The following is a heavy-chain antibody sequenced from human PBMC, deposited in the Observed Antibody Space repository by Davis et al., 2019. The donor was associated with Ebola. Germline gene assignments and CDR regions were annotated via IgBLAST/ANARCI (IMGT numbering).Heavy chain of an antibody. D-gene: IGHD2-2*01. CDR2: INHRGRT. CDR3: ARGRVAVLVPAADNYHYYMDV. Sequence: MPSETLSLTCAVYGGSFSGYYWSWIRQPPGKGLEWIGEINHRGRTNYKPSLKSRVTISADTSKNQFSLKLSSVTAADTAMYYCARGRVAVLVPAADNYHYYMDVWGKGTTVTVSS. CDR1: GGSFSGYY. J-gene: IGHJ6*03. V-gene: IGHV4-34*01.